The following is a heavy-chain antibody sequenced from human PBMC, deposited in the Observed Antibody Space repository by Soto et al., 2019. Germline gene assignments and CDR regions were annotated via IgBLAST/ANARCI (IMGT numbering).Heavy chain of an antibody. D-gene: IGHD3-3*01. J-gene: IGHJ6*02. Sequence: GGSLRLSCAASGFTFSSYAMSWVRQAPGKGLEWVSAISGSGGSTYYADSVKGRFTISRDNSKNTLYLQMNSLRAEDTAVYYCAKDRVEYYDFWSGYEANLLGMDVWGQGTTVTVSS. CDR1: GFTFSSYA. CDR3: AKDRVEYYDFWSGYEANLLGMDV. CDR2: ISGSGGST. V-gene: IGHV3-23*01.